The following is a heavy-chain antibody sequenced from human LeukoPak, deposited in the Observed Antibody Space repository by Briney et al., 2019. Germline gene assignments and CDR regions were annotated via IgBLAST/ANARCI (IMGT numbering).Heavy chain of an antibody. CDR2: IKGDGSDK. D-gene: IGHD2-2*01. J-gene: IGHJ4*02. Sequence: GESLRLSCAASGFIFNNYWMRLVGQAPGKGLEWVANIKGDGSDKNYVDSVKGRFTISRDNAKNSMYLEMNSLRGDDTAVYYCAREGLPAAGDCWGQGTLVTVSS. CDR3: AREGLPAAGDC. V-gene: IGHV3-7*01. CDR1: GFIFNNYW.